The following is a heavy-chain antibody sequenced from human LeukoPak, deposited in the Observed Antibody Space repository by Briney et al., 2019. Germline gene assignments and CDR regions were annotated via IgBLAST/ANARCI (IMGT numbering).Heavy chain of an antibody. V-gene: IGHV3-21*06. D-gene: IGHD4-17*01. CDR1: GVTLSYHN. CDR3: ARADDYGDSDAFDI. CDR2: ISSSSDYI. Sequence: GGSLRLSCVVSGVTLSYHNMNWVRQAPGKGLEWVSHISSSSDYIYYADSAKGRFTISRDNAKNSLYLQMSGLRAEDTAVYYCARADDYGDSDAFDIWGQGTMVTVSS. J-gene: IGHJ3*02.